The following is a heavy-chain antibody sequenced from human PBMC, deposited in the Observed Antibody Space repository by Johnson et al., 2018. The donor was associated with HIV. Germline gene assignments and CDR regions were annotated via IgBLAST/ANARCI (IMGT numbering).Heavy chain of an antibody. V-gene: IGHV3-7*01. D-gene: IGHD7-27*01. CDR3: ARIPGRRDVFDI. CDR1: GFTFSSSW. Sequence: VQLVESGGGLVQPGGSLRLSCAASGFTFSSSWMSWVRQTPGKGLEWVAYINQDGTEKYFVDSVKGRFTISRDHAKNSLYLQKNSLRVEDTAVYYCARIPGRRDVFDIWVQGTMVTVSS. CDR2: INQDGTEK. J-gene: IGHJ3*02.